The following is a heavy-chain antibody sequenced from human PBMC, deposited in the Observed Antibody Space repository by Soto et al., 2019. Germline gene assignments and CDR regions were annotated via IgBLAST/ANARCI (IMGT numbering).Heavy chain of an antibody. Sequence: SGGSLRLSCAASGFTFSSYAMTWVRQAPGKRLEWVSALTDSGGSTYYADSVKGRFTISRDNSKNTLFLQMNSLRAEDTAVYYCAKGYRSSGYYFDYWGQGTLVTVSS. J-gene: IGHJ4*02. V-gene: IGHV3-23*01. D-gene: IGHD3-22*01. CDR1: GFTFSSYA. CDR3: AKGYRSSGYYFDY. CDR2: LTDSGGST.